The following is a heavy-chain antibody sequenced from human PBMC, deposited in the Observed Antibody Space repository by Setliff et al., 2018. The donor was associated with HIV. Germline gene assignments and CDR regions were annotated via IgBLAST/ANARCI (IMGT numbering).Heavy chain of an antibody. CDR1: GFSFRSHA. V-gene: IGHV3-23*01. Sequence: GESLKISCAASGFSFRSHAVSWVRQAPGKGLEWVSVISGSGDITYYRESVKGRFTVSRDNSNNPVYLQMNSLRAEDTAMYYCAKTQTVITVYGPFDSWGEGTLVTVSS. D-gene: IGHD4-4*01. CDR3: AKTQTVITVYGPFDS. J-gene: IGHJ4*02. CDR2: ISGSGDIT.